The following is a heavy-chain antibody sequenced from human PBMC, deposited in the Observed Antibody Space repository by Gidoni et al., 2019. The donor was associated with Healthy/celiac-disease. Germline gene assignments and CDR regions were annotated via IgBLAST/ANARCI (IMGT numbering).Heavy chain of an antibody. V-gene: IGHV4-61*01. CDR1: GGSVSSGSYY. D-gene: IGHD6-19*01. CDR2: IYYSGST. Sequence: QVQLQESGPGLVKPSETLSLTCTVSGGSVSSGSYYWSWIRQPPGKGLEWIGYIYYSGSTNYNPSLKSRVTISVDTSKNQFSLKLSSVTAADTAVYYCAREGSYSSGWFIWGQGTMVTVSS. CDR3: AREGSYSSGWFI. J-gene: IGHJ3*02.